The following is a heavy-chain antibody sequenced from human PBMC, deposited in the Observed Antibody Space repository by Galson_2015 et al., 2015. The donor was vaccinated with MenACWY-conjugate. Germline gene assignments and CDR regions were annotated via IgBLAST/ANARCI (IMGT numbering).Heavy chain of an antibody. V-gene: IGHV3-11*05. Sequence: SLRLSCAASGFTFSDYYMSWIRQAPGKGLEWVSYISSTGSYTNYADSVKGRFTISRDNAKDSLYLQMNTLRADDTAVYYCARESPPYMSGWYIRSSLDYWGQGTLITVSS. D-gene: IGHD6-19*01. J-gene: IGHJ4*02. CDR2: ISSTGSYT. CDR1: GFTFSDYY. CDR3: ARESPPYMSGWYIRSSLDY.